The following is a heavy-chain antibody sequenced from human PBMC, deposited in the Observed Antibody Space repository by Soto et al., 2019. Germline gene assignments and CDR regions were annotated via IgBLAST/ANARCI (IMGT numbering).Heavy chain of an antibody. CDR3: ARAVRYFDWLFPYYYYCGMDV. J-gene: IGHJ6*02. V-gene: IGHV4-34*01. CDR1: GGSFSGYY. Sequence: PSETLSLTCAVYGGSFSGYYWSWIRQPPGKGLEWIGEINHSGSTNYNPSLKSRVTISVDTSKNQFSLKLSSVTAADTAVYYCARAVRYFDWLFPYYYYCGMDVWGQGTTVTVSS. D-gene: IGHD3-9*01. CDR2: INHSGST.